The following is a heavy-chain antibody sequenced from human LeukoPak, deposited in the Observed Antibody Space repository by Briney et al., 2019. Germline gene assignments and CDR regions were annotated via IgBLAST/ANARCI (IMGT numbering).Heavy chain of an antibody. CDR3: AKDKGTYYYDSSGFDY. D-gene: IGHD3-22*01. J-gene: IGHJ4*02. CDR2: ISWNSGSI. Sequence: TGGSLRLSCAASGFTFDDYAMHWVRQAPGKGLEWVSGISWNSGSIGYADSVKGRFTISRDNAKNSLYLQMNSLRAEDTALYYCAKDKGTYYYDSSGFDYWGQGTLVTVSS. V-gene: IGHV3-9*01. CDR1: GFTFDDYA.